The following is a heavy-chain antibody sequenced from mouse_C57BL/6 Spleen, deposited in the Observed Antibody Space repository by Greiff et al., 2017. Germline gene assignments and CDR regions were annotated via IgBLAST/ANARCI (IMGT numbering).Heavy chain of an antibody. D-gene: IGHD1-1*01. CDR3: AKREGYYYGSSYDYCDY. CDR2: IHPNSGST. J-gene: IGHJ2*01. CDR1: GYTFTSYW. Sequence: QVQLQQPGAELVKPGASVKLSCKASGYTFTSYWMHWVKQRPGQGLEWIGMIHPNSGSTNYNEKFKSKATLTVDKSSSTAYMQLSSLTSEDSAVYYCAKREGYYYGSSYDYCDYWGQGTTLTVSS. V-gene: IGHV1-64*01.